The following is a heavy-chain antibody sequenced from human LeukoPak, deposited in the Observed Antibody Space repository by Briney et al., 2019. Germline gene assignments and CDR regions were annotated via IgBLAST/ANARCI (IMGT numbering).Heavy chain of an antibody. J-gene: IGHJ4*02. CDR3: VRDPVQSGWSQLDF. CDR2: ISYDGTNK. D-gene: IGHD6-19*01. Sequence: GRSLRLSCAASGFTFSDYAMHWVRQAPGKGLEWVALISYDGTNKYYADSVRGRFTISRDKSKNTLYLQMNSLRAEDTATYYCVRDPVQSGWSQLDFWGQGSLVSVSS. CDR1: GFTFSDYA. V-gene: IGHV3-30*04.